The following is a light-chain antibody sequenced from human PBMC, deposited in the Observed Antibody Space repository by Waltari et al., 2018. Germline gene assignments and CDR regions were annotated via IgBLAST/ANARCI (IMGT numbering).Light chain of an antibody. CDR2: GAS. CDR3: QQYNDWPPLT. CDR1: QSVNRF. J-gene: IGKJ4*01. Sequence: EVVMTQSPATLSVSPGERVTLSCRASQSVNRFVAWYQQKPGQAPRLLIYGASTRATGIPARFSGSGSGTEFTLTISSLRSEDFAVYYCQQYNDWPPLTFGGGTKLEIK. V-gene: IGKV3-15*01.